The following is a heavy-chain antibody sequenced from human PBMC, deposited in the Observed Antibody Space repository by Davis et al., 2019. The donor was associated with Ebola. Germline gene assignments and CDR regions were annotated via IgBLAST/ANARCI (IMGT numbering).Heavy chain of an antibody. CDR3: ARGVGELFRYYFDY. D-gene: IGHD3-10*01. J-gene: IGHJ4*02. CDR1: GFTFSSYG. CDR2: MWFVGSNK. Sequence: GESLKISCAASGFTFSSYGMHWVRPAPGKGLEWVAVMWFVGSNKYYADSVKGRFTISRDNSKNTLYLQMNSLRAEDTAVYYCARGVGELFRYYFDYWGQGTLVTVSS. V-gene: IGHV3-33*01.